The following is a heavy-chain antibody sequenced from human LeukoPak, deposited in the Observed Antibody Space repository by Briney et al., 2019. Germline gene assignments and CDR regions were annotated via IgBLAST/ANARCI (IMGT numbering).Heavy chain of an antibody. J-gene: IGHJ3*02. CDR2: ISSSSSYI. V-gene: IGHV3-21*06. CDR3: ARVIGWDEPFDI. Sequence: TGGSLRLSCAASGFTFSSYSMNWVRQAPGKGLEWVSSISSSSSYIYYADTVKGRFTVSRDNAKNTLYLQMNSLRAEDTAVYYCARVIGWDEPFDIWGQGTMVTVSS. CDR1: GFTFSSYS. D-gene: IGHD1-26*01.